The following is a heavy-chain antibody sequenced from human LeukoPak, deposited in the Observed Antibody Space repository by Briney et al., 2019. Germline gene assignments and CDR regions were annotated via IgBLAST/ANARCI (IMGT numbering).Heavy chain of an antibody. J-gene: IGHJ4*02. Sequence: ASVKVSCKASGYTFTGYYMHWVRQAPGQGLEWIGWINPNSGTTNYAQKFQGRVTLTRDTSISTAYMELSRLRSDDTAVYYCARESRDEPISDYWGQGTLVTVSS. CDR3: ARESRDEPISDY. CDR2: INPNSGTT. D-gene: IGHD1-14*01. CDR1: GYTFTGYY. V-gene: IGHV1-2*02.